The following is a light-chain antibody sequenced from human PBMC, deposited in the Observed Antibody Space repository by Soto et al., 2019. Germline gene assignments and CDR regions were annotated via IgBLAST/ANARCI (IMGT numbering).Light chain of an antibody. V-gene: IGLV2-11*01. CDR1: SSDVGAYIY. CDR2: DVI. Sequence: QSALTQPRSVSGSPGQSVTFSCTGTSSDVGAYIYVSWYQQHPGKAPKLIIYDVIKRPSGVPDRFSGSKSGNTASLTISGLQAEDEADYYCCSYAGSYTNVFGTGTKVTVL. CDR3: CSYAGSYTNV. J-gene: IGLJ1*01.